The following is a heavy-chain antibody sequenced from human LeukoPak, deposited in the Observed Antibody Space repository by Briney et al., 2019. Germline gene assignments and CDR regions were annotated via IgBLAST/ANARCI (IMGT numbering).Heavy chain of an antibody. CDR3: TRVGYYDSSGYYQLLPYFDY. V-gene: IGHV1-2*02. J-gene: IGHJ4*02. D-gene: IGHD3-22*01. Sequence: ASVKVSCKTSGYAFTDNFIHWVRQAPGQGLEWMGWIRPNSGDTRYAEKFEGRVTMTRDTSISTAYMALSRLTSDDTAVYYCTRVGYYDSSGYYQLLPYFDYWGQGTLVTVSS. CDR1: GYAFTDNF. CDR2: IRPNSGDT.